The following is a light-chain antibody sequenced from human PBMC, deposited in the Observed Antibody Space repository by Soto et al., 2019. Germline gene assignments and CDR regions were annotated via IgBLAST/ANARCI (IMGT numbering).Light chain of an antibody. J-gene: IGKJ2*01. Sequence: EIVLTQSPGTLSLSPGERATLSCRASQRVSSSYLAWYQQKPGQAPRLLIHGASSRATGIPDRFSGSESGTDFTLTISRLEPEDFAVYYCQHYGSSPYTFGQGTKLEIK. CDR2: GAS. CDR1: QRVSSSY. CDR3: QHYGSSPYT. V-gene: IGKV3-20*01.